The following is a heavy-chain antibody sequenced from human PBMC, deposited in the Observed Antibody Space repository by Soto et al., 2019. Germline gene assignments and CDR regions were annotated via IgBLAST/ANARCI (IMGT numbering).Heavy chain of an antibody. CDR2: INHSGST. CDR3: VRGPRVVWVVPTAQRDVFDI. CDR1: GGSFSDFY. V-gene: IGHV4-34*01. Sequence: QVQLQQWGAGLLKPSETLSLTCAVYGGSFSDFYWNCIRQPPGKGLEWIGEINHSGSTSYNPSLKSRVTISVDTSKNQISLKLTSVTAADTAVYYCVRGPRVVWVVPTAQRDVFDIWGQGTMVTVSS. D-gene: IGHD2-2*01. J-gene: IGHJ3*02.